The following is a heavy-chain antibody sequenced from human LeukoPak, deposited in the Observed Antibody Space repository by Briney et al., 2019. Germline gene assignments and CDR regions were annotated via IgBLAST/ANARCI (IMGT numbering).Heavy chain of an antibody. CDR2: IIPIFDTA. J-gene: IGHJ4*02. V-gene: IGHV1-69*13. Sequence: GASVKVSCKASGGIFIIYAISWVRQAPGQGLEWMGGIIPIFDTANYAQKFQGRVTITADESTSTAYMELSSLRSEDTAMYYCARSVEMATISLDYWGQGTLVTVSS. CDR1: GGIFIIYA. CDR3: ARSVEMATISLDY. D-gene: IGHD5-24*01.